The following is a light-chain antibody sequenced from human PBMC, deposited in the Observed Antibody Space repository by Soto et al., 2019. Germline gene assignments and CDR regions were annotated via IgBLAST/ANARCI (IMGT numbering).Light chain of an antibody. V-gene: IGKV3-11*01. Sequence: IVFTGAPATLSLSPGETATLSCRASQNISSYLIWYQQKPGQAPRLLIYDVSNRATGIPARFSGSGSGTDFTLTISSLEPEDFAVYYCQQRSNWPRTFGQGTKVDIK. CDR1: QNISSY. CDR3: QQRSNWPRT. CDR2: DVS. J-gene: IGKJ1*01.